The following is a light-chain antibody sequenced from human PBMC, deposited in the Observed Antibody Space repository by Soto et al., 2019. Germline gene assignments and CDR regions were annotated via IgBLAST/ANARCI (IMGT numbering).Light chain of an antibody. Sequence: IQMTPSPSTPSASVGDRVTITCRASQSISSWLAWYQQKPGKAPKLLIYKASSLESGVPSRFSGSGSGTEFTLTISSLQPDDFATYYCQQYNSYWTFGQGTKVDIK. CDR3: QQYNSYWT. J-gene: IGKJ1*01. CDR1: QSISSW. CDR2: KAS. V-gene: IGKV1-5*03.